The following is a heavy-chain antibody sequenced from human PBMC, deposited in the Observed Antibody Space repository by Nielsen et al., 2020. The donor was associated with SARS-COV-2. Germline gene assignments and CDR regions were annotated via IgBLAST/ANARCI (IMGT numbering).Heavy chain of an antibody. J-gene: IGHJ6*02. CDR3: ARDGRPGVTSWFEFAMDV. Sequence: SLKISCAASGFTFLDYAMYWVRQPPGKGLEWVASLTGDSGRVAYADSVKGRFTIARDNAKNALFLQMNSLRVDDTAFYFCARDGRPGVTSWFEFAMDVWGLGIAVTV. CDR2: LTGDSGRV. D-gene: IGHD2-21*02. V-gene: IGHV3-9*01. CDR1: GFTFLDYA.